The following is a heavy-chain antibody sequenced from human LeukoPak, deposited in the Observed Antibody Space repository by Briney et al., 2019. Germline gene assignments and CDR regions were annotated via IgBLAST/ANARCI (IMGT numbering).Heavy chain of an antibody. CDR3: ARQGPYPFFGVVRGMRRYNWFDP. CDR1: GGSISSSSYY. D-gene: IGHD3-3*01. V-gene: IGHV4-39*01. Sequence: KPSETLSLTCTVSGGSISSSSYYWGWIRQPPGKGLEWIGSIYYSGSTYYNPSLKSRVTISVDTSKNQFSLKLSSVTAADTAVYYCARQGPYPFFGVVRGMRRYNWFDPWGQGTLVTVSS. J-gene: IGHJ5*02. CDR2: IYYSGST.